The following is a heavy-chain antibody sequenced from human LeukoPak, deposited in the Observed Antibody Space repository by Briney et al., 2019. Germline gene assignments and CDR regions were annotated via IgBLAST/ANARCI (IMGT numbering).Heavy chain of an antibody. D-gene: IGHD4-17*01. J-gene: IGHJ4*02. CDR2: IYPVDSDT. CDR1: GYRFTSYW. Sequence: GESLKISCKGSGYRFTSYWIGWVRQMPGKGLEWMGFIYPVDSDTRYSPSFQGQVTISADTSISTAYLPWSSLKAPDTAMYYCARLGGDYGGDWGQGTLVTVSS. V-gene: IGHV5-51*01. CDR3: ARLGGDYGGD.